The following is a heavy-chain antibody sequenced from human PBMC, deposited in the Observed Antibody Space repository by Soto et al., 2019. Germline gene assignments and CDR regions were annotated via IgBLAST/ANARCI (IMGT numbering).Heavy chain of an antibody. Sequence: QVQLVQSGAEVKKPGSSVKVSCKASGGTFGSYAISWGRQAPGQGLEWMGGIIPIPGTANYAQKFQGRVTIAADESTSTAYMELRSLRSEDTAVYYCARSQGSSTSLEIYYYYYYGMDVWGQGTTVTVSS. V-gene: IGHV1-69*01. J-gene: IGHJ6*02. CDR2: IIPIPGTA. CDR1: GGTFGSYA. D-gene: IGHD2-2*01. CDR3: ARSQGSSTSLEIYYYYYYGMDV.